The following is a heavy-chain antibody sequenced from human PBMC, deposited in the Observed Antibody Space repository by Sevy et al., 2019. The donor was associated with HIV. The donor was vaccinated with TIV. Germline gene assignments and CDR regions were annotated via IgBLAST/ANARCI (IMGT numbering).Heavy chain of an antibody. Sequence: QLGGSLRLSCAASGFDFSIYSMSWVRQAPGKGLEWVSTLSFGCGKINYADSVKGRFTNSRDNSKSSVYLQMNNMRVEDTAVYYCAREGCTKPHDYWGQGTLVTVSS. CDR2: LSFGCGKI. CDR1: GFDFSIYS. D-gene: IGHD2-8*01. J-gene: IGHJ4*02. CDR3: AREGCTKPHDY. V-gene: IGHV3-23*01.